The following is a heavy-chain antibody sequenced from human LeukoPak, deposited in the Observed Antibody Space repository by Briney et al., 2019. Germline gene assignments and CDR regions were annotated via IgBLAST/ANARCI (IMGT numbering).Heavy chain of an antibody. Sequence: GGSLRLSCAASGFTFSDYYMSWIRQAPGKGLEWVSYISSSGSTIYHADSVKGRFTISRDNSKNTLYLQMNSLRAEDTAVYYCAKDLSGDPNAFDIWGQGTMVTVSS. D-gene: IGHD3-10*01. CDR1: GFTFSDYY. CDR2: ISSSGSTI. CDR3: AKDLSGDPNAFDI. V-gene: IGHV3-11*01. J-gene: IGHJ3*02.